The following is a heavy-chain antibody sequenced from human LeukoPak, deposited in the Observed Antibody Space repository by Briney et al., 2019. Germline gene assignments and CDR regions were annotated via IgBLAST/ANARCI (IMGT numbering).Heavy chain of an antibody. V-gene: IGHV3-53*01. CDR2: IYSGGST. Sequence: PGGSLRLPCAASGSTVSSNYMSWVRQAPGKGLEWVSVIYSGGSTYYADSVKGRFTISRDNSKNTLYLQMNSLRAEDTAVYYCARDILSQGPDAFDIWGQGTMVTVSS. CDR3: ARDILSQGPDAFDI. D-gene: IGHD2/OR15-2a*01. CDR1: GSTVSSNY. J-gene: IGHJ3*02.